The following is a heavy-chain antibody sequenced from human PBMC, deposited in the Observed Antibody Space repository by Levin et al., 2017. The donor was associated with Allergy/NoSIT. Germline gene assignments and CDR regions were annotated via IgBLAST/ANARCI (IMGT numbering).Heavy chain of an antibody. V-gene: IGHV4-39*01. D-gene: IGHD3-10*01. CDR1: GGSISSSSYY. CDR2: IYYSGST. Sequence: PSETLSLTCTVSGGSISSSSYYWGWIRQPPGKGLEWIGTIYYSGSTYYNPSLKSRVTISVDTSKNQFSLKLSSVTAADTAVYYCVRNYGSGSYDDYWGQGTLVTVSS. J-gene: IGHJ4*02. CDR3: VRNYGSGSYDDY.